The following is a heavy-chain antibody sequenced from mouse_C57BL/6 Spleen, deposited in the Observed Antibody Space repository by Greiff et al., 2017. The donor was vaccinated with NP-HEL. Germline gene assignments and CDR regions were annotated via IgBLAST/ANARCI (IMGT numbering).Heavy chain of an antibody. J-gene: IGHJ2*01. Sequence: QVQLQQSGAELVKPGASVKISCKASGYAFSSYWMNWVKQRPGKGLEWIGQIYPGDGDTNYNGKFKGKATLTADKSSSTAYMQLSSLTSEDSAVYCCARADTTVSFPYYFDYWGQGTTLTVSS. V-gene: IGHV1-80*01. CDR3: ARADTTVSFPYYFDY. CDR1: GYAFSSYW. D-gene: IGHD1-1*01. CDR2: IYPGDGDT.